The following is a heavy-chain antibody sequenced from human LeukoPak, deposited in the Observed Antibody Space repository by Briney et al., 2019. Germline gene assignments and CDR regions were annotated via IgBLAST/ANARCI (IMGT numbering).Heavy chain of an antibody. CDR2: ISSSSSYI. J-gene: IGHJ4*02. D-gene: IGHD4-17*01. V-gene: IGHV3-21*01. Sequence: KTGGSLRLSCAASGFTFRSYSMNWVRQAPGKGLVWVSSISSSSSYIYYADPVKGRFTISRDNAKNSLYLQMNSLRAEDTAAYYCARDLLTTVFDYWGQGTLVTVSS. CDR3: ARDLLTTVFDY. CDR1: GFTFRSYS.